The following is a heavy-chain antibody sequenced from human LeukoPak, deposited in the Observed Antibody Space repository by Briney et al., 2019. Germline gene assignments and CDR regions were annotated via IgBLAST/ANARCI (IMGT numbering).Heavy chain of an antibody. D-gene: IGHD3-22*01. CDR3: AKDHRAYYYDSSGYYLLFDY. Sequence: GGSLRLSCAASGFTFSSYGMSWVRQAPGKGLEWVSAISGSGGSTYYADSVKGRFTISRDNSKNTLYLQMNSLRAEDTAVYYCAKDHRAYYYDSSGYYLLFDYWGQGTLVTVSS. J-gene: IGHJ4*02. CDR1: GFTFSSYG. V-gene: IGHV3-23*01. CDR2: ISGSGGST.